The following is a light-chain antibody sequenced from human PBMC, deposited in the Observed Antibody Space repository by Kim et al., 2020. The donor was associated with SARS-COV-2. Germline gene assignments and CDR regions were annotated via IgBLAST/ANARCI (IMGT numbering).Light chain of an antibody. CDR1: NSNIGNNY. J-gene: IGLJ1*01. V-gene: IGLV1-51*01. CDR2: DNN. CDR3: GTWDSSLTTGHNYV. Sequence: QSVLTQPPSVSAAPGQKVTISCSGSNSNIGNNYVSWYQQLPGTAPKLLIYDNNRRPSEIPDRFSGSKSGTSATLGITGLQTGDEADYYCGTWDSSLTTGHNYVFGTGTKVTVL.